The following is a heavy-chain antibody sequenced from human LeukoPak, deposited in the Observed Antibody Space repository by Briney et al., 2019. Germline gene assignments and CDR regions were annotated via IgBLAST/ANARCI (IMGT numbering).Heavy chain of an antibody. J-gene: IGHJ6*02. V-gene: IGHV1-69*04. Sequence: SVKVSCKASGGTFSSYAISWVRQAPEQGLEWMGRIIPILGIANYAQKFQGRVTITADKSTSTAYMELSSLRSEDTAVYYCARGGGTYGLQDVWGQGTTVTVSS. CDR2: IIPILGIA. D-gene: IGHD4-17*01. CDR3: ARGGGTYGLQDV. CDR1: GGTFSSYA.